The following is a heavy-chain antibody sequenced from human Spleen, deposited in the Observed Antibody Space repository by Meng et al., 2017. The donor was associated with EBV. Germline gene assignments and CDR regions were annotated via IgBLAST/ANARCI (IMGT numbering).Heavy chain of an antibody. J-gene: IGHJ4*02. D-gene: IGHD5-12*01. CDR3: ASYTSKGYAIDY. CDR1: GYTFSTSA. CDR2: IYAGDGST. V-gene: IGHV1-3*01. Sequence: VQLVQSWAEVTKPGASVKLSCKASGYTFSTSAMHWVRQAPGQRLEWMGWIYAGDGSTKYSQRLQDRVTITRDTSASTSYMELSSLGSEDTAVYYCASYTSKGYAIDYWGRGTLVTVSS.